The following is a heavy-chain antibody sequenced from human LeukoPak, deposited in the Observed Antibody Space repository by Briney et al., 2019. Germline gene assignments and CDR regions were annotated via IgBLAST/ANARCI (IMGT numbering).Heavy chain of an antibody. J-gene: IGHJ4*02. Sequence: SETLSLTCTVSGGSISSSSYYWGWIRQPPGKGLEWIGSIYYSGSTYYNPSLKSRVTISVDTSKNQFSLKLSSVTAADTAVYYCARCFFGSYDFWSGYPSHFDYWGQGTLVTVSS. CDR1: GGSISSSSYY. CDR3: ARCFFGSYDFWSGYPSHFDY. V-gene: IGHV4-39*07. D-gene: IGHD3-3*01. CDR2: IYYSGST.